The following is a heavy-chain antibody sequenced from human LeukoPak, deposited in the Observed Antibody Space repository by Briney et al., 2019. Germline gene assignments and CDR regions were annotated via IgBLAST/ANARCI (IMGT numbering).Heavy chain of an antibody. CDR3: ARHIAITGLRGFDY. Sequence: PSGTLSLTCAVSGGSISSNWWSWVRQPPGKGLEWIGEIYHSGTTNSNPSLKSRVTISVDMTKNQFSLSLSSVTAADTAVYYCARHIAITGLRGFDYWGQGTLVTVSS. D-gene: IGHD1-20*01. V-gene: IGHV4-4*02. CDR2: IYHSGTT. CDR1: GGSISSNW. J-gene: IGHJ4*02.